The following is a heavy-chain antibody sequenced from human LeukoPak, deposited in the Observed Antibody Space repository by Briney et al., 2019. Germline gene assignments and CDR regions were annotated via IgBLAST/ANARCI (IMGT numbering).Heavy chain of an antibody. V-gene: IGHV3-21*06. CDR2: ISSRGSYT. CDR1: GFTFSNYN. Sequence: GGSLRLSCAASGFTFSNYNMNWVRQAPGKGLEWVSYISSRGSYTYYADSVKGRFTISRDNAKNSLYLQMNSLRAEDTAVYYCARIDAFDIWGQGTMVTVS. CDR3: ARIDAFDI. J-gene: IGHJ3*02.